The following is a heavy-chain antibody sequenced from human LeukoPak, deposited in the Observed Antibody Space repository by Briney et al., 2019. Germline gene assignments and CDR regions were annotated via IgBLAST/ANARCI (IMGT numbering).Heavy chain of an antibody. CDR2: ISGSGDST. CDR1: RFTFSSNA. V-gene: IGHV3-23*01. CDR3: AKDVGHHWFDP. Sequence: GGSLRLSCEATRFTFSSNAMSWVRQAAGEGLEWVSVISGSGDSTYYADSVKGRFTISRDNFKNTLYLQMNSLRAEDTAVYYCAKDVGHHWFDPWGQGTLVTVSP. D-gene: IGHD2-15*01. J-gene: IGHJ5*02.